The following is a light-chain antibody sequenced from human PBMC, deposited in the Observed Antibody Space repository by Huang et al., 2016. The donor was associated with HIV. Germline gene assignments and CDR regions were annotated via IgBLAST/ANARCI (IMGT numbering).Light chain of an antibody. CDR3: QECNNFFLT. Sequence: AIQLTQSPSSLSASVGDRVTITCRASQGIGRALAWYQQKPGSPPKLLIYDASRLKSGVPFRFSGSGSGTYFTLTISSLQPEDFAVYYCQECNNFFLTFGGGTKVEIK. J-gene: IGKJ4*01. CDR2: DAS. CDR1: QGIGRA. V-gene: IGKV1D-13*01.